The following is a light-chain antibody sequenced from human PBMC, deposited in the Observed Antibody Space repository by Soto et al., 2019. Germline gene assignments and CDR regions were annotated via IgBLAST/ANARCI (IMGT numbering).Light chain of an antibody. CDR3: QQSYSTPNT. J-gene: IGKJ5*01. CDR2: AAS. CDR1: QSISSY. V-gene: IGKV1-39*01. Sequence: DIQMTQYPSSLSASVGDRVTITCRASQSISSYLNWYQQKPGKAPKLLIYAASSLQSGVPSRFSGSGSGTDFTLTIRSLQPEDFATYYCQQSYSTPNTFGQGTRLEIK.